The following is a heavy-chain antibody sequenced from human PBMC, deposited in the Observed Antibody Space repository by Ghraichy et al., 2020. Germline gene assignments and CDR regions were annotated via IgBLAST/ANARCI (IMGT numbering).Heavy chain of an antibody. CDR2: IYSGGST. D-gene: IGHD4-17*01. V-gene: IGHV3-53*04. Sequence: GGSLRLSCAASGFTVSSNYMSWVRQAPGKGLEWVSVIYSGGSTYYADSVKGRFTISRHNSKNTLYLQMNSLRAEDTAVYYCARVSNDYGDYAFDYWGQGTLVTVSS. CDR3: ARVSNDYGDYAFDY. CDR1: GFTVSSNY. J-gene: IGHJ4*02.